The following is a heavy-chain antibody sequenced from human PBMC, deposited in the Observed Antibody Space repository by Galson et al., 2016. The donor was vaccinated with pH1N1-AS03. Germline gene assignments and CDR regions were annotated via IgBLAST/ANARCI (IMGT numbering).Heavy chain of an antibody. J-gene: IGHJ5*01. CDR3: VSYNWNDPHMDS. CDR1: GFNFNVYS. Sequence: SLRLSCAASGFNFNVYSMNWVRQAPGKGLEWISYMTSDMRTIKYADSVKGRFTISRDNAKNMLYVEMKSLRADDTAVYYCVSYNWNDPHMDSWGRGTQVTVSS. CDR2: MTSDMRTI. D-gene: IGHD1-20*01. V-gene: IGHV3-48*04.